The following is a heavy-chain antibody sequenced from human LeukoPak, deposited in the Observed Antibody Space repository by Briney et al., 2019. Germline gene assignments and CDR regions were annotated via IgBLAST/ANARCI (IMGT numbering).Heavy chain of an antibody. J-gene: IGHJ4*02. V-gene: IGHV3-48*01. CDR3: ARVWQDYSNADY. CDR1: GFNFNTYH. CDR2: ISSRGTTI. Sequence: AGGSLRLSCAASGFNFNTYHMNWVRQAPGKGLEWVSYISSRGTTIYYADSVKGRFATSRDNAKSSLYLQMNSLTAEDTAVYYCARVWQDYSNADYWGQGTLVTVSS. D-gene: IGHD4-11*01.